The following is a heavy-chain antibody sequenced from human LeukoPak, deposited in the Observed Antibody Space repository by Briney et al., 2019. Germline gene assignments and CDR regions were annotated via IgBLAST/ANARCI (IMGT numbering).Heavy chain of an antibody. CDR3: AREDAAYSNYGGFDY. Sequence: PGGSLRLSCAASGFTFSSYSMNWVRQAPGKGLEWGSSISSSSSYIYYADSVKGRFTISRDNAKNSLYLQMNSLRAEDTAVYYCAREDAAYSNYGGFDYWGQGTLVTVSS. CDR1: GFTFSSYS. D-gene: IGHD4-11*01. CDR2: ISSSSSYI. J-gene: IGHJ4*02. V-gene: IGHV3-21*01.